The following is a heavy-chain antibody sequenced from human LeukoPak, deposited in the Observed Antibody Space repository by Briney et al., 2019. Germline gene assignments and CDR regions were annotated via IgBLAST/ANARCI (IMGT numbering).Heavy chain of an antibody. Sequence: GGSLRLSCAASGFTFSSYAMHWVRQAPGKGLEWVAVISYDGSNKYYADSVKGRFTISRDNSKNTLYLQMNSLRAEDTAVYYCARDAQEYYDSSGYYCTLDYWGQGTLVTVSS. D-gene: IGHD3-22*01. J-gene: IGHJ4*02. CDR1: GFTFSSYA. CDR2: ISYDGSNK. V-gene: IGHV3-30-3*01. CDR3: ARDAQEYYDSSGYYCTLDY.